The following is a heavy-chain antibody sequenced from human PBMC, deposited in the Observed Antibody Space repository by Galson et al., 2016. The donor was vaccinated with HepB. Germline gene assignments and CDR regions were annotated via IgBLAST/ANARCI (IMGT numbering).Heavy chain of an antibody. CDR2: ISYSGTT. J-gene: IGHJ5*02. Sequence: SETLSLTCTVSGGSISSYYWSWVRQPPGRGLEWIGYISYSGTTNYNPSLKSRVSISLDTSKNQFFLNLSSVTAADTAVYYCARAGETGVGFDPWGQGTLVTVSS. V-gene: IGHV4-59*01. CDR1: GGSISSYY. D-gene: IGHD7-27*01. CDR3: ARAGETGVGFDP.